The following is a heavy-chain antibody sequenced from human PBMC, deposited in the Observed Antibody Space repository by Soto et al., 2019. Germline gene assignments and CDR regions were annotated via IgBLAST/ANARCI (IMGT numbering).Heavy chain of an antibody. CDR3: ARAKRGYSWGPYYFDY. CDR2: IIPIFGTA. V-gene: IGHV1-69*01. J-gene: IGHJ4*02. Sequence: QVQLVQSGAEVKKHGSSVKVSRKASGRTFSSYAISWVRQAPGQGLEWMGGIIPIFGTANYAQKFQGRVTITADESTSTGYMELSSLRSEDTAVYYCARAKRGYSWGPYYFDYWGQGTLVTVSS. D-gene: IGHD5-18*01. CDR1: GRTFSSYA.